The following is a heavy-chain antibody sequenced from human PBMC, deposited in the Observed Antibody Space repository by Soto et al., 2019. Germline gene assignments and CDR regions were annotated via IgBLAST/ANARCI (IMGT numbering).Heavy chain of an antibody. V-gene: IGHV3-23*01. CDR1: GFTFSTHA. CDR3: LSGNSPSST. D-gene: IGHD5-12*01. Sequence: GGSLRLSCAASGFTFSTHAMSWVRQAPGKGLEWVSGSGGNTYYADSVKGRFTISRDNAQNSLYLQMNNLRAEDTAVYYCLSGNSPSSTWGQGTLVTVSS. J-gene: IGHJ5*02. CDR2: SGGNT.